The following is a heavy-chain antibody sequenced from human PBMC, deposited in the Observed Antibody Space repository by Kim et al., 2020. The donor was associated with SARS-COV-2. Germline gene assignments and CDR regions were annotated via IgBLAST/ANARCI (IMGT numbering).Heavy chain of an antibody. CDR1: GGSISSGDYY. CDR3: ARVPPAAAGCYYYYYGMDV. D-gene: IGHD6-13*01. Sequence: SETLSLTCTVSGGSISSGDYYWSWICQPPGKGLEWIGYIYYSGSTYYNPSLKSRVTISVDTSKNQFSLKMSSVTAADTAGYYCARVPPAAAGCYYYYYGMDVWGQGTTVTVSS. J-gene: IGHJ6*02. V-gene: IGHV4-30-4*01. CDR2: IYYSGST.